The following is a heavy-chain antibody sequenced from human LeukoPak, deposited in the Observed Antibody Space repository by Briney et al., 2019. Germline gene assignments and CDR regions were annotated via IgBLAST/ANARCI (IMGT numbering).Heavy chain of an antibody. D-gene: IGHD4-17*01. Sequence: GGSLRLSCAASGFTFSSYAMSWVRQAPGKGLEWVSAISGSGGSTYYADSVKGRFTISRDNSKNTLYLQMNSLRAEDTAVYYCAKLCSDKWTGDSDALDIWGQGTMVTVSS. CDR1: GFTFSSYA. V-gene: IGHV3-23*01. CDR3: AKLCSDKWTGDSDALDI. J-gene: IGHJ3*02. CDR2: ISGSGGST.